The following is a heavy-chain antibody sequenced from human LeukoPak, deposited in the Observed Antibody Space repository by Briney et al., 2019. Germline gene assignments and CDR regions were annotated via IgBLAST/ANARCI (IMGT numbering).Heavy chain of an antibody. Sequence: SETLSLTCTVSGGSISSYYWSWIRQPAGKGLEWIGHIYTSGSTNYNPSLKSRVTMSVDTSKNQFSLKLSSVTAADTAVYYCARDLRLYSSSWSFDYWGQGTLVTVSS. V-gene: IGHV4-4*07. CDR3: ARDLRLYSSSWSFDY. CDR2: IYTSGST. J-gene: IGHJ4*02. CDR1: GGSISSYY. D-gene: IGHD6-13*01.